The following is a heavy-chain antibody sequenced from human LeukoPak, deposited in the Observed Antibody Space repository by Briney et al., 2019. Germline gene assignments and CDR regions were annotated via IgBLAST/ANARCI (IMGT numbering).Heavy chain of an antibody. CDR2: IGSNGGST. D-gene: IGHD2-2*01. CDR1: GFTFSSYA. CDR3: ARGERIVVVPAATDY. V-gene: IGHV3-64*01. Sequence: GGSLRLSCAASGFTFSSYAMHWVRQAPGKGLEYVSAIGSNGGSTYYANSVKGRFTISRDNSKNTLYLQMGSLRAEDMAVYYCARGERIVVVPAATDYWGQGTLGTVSS. J-gene: IGHJ4*02.